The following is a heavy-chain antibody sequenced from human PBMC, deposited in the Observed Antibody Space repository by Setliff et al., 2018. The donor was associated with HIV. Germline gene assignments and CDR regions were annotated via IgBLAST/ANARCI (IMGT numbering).Heavy chain of an antibody. J-gene: IGHJ6*03. Sequence: PSETLSLTCSVSGGSMSSGDYYWSWIRQHPGKGLEWIGYIYYSGSTYYNPSLKSRITISGDTSKNEFSLKVTSVTAADTAVYFCARAQTRPSHYYSYYMDVWGKGTTVTVSS. CDR3: ARAQTRPSHYYSYYMDV. CDR1: GGSMSSGDYY. CDR2: IYYSGST. V-gene: IGHV4-31*03.